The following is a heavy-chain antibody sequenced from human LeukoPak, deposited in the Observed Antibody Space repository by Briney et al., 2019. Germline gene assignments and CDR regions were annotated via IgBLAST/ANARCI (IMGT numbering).Heavy chain of an antibody. Sequence: PGGSLRLSCAASGFTFSSYSMNWVRQAPGKGLEWVSSISSSSSYIYYADSVKGRFTISRDNAKNSLYLQMNSLRAEDTAVYYCARFGALWFGELTDYYYMDVWGKGTTVTVSS. D-gene: IGHD3-10*01. CDR2: ISSSSSYI. V-gene: IGHV3-21*01. CDR3: ARFGALWFGELTDYYYMDV. CDR1: GFTFSSYS. J-gene: IGHJ6*03.